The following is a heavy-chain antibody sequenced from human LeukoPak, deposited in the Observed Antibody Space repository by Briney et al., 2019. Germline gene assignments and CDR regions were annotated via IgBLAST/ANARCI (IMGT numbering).Heavy chain of an antibody. Sequence: GGSLRLSCAASGFTVSSNYMSWVRQAPGKGLEWVSVIYSGGSTYYADSVKGRFTISRDNSKNTLYLQMNSLRAEDTAVYYCASLYGDYDPQVSDYWGQGTLVTASS. J-gene: IGHJ4*02. CDR1: GFTVSSNY. D-gene: IGHD4-17*01. V-gene: IGHV3-66*01. CDR3: ASLYGDYDPQVSDY. CDR2: IYSGGST.